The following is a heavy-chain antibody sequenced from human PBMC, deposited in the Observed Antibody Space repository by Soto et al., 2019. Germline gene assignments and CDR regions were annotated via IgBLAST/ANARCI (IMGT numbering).Heavy chain of an antibody. D-gene: IGHD1-26*01. V-gene: IGHV1-46*01. CDR2: INPNIGST. J-gene: IGHJ4*02. CDR1: GFTFSRYY. Sequence: QVQLVQSGAEVKRPGASVKVSCKASGFTFSRYYIHWVRQAPGEGLEWMGMINPNIGSTWYAQDGKGRVTMNRDTSTIKVYMERSSPGADDTAIYYCAKTLRGGSYTDSGFGLWGQGTLVTVSS. CDR3: AKTLRGGSYTDSGFGL.